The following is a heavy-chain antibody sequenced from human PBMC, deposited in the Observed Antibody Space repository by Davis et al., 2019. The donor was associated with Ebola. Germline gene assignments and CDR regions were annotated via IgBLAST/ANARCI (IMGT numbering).Heavy chain of an antibody. Sequence: PGGSLRLSCAASGFTFSRYWMHWVRQAPGKGLVWVSRIKTDGSTTIYADSVKGRFTISRDNAKNTLYLQMNSLRAEDTAVYYCARDLSWILFDYWGQGTLVTVS. CDR3: ARDLSWILFDY. D-gene: IGHD2-2*03. J-gene: IGHJ4*02. CDR1: GFTFSRYW. V-gene: IGHV3-74*01. CDR2: IKTDGSTT.